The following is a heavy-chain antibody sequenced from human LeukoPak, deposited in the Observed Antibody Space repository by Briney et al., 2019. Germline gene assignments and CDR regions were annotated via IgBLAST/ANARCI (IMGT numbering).Heavy chain of an antibody. CDR2: FRSKVYGGTT. J-gene: IGHJ3*02. D-gene: IGHD6-19*01. CDR3: SRVSTSGSYGRFDALHI. V-gene: IGHV3-49*03. Sequence: GGSLRLSCRTSGFTFGDYALSWFRQAPGKGLEWVGFFRSKVYGGTTEYAASVKGRVIISRDDSESIAYLQMNSLKIEDTAMYYCSRVSTSGSYGRFDALHIWSQGTMVTVSS. CDR1: GFTFGDYA.